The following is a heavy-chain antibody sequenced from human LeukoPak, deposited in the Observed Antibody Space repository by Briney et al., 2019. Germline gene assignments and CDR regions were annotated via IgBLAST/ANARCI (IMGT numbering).Heavy chain of an antibody. Sequence: PSETLSLTCAVYGGSFSGYYWSWIRQPPGKGLEWIGEINHSGSTNYNPSLKSRVTISVDTSKNQFSLKLSSVTAADTAVYYCARVRPHDYSNPAFDYWGQGTLVTASS. V-gene: IGHV4-34*01. CDR1: GGSFSGYY. J-gene: IGHJ4*02. CDR2: INHSGST. CDR3: ARVRPHDYSNPAFDY. D-gene: IGHD4-11*01.